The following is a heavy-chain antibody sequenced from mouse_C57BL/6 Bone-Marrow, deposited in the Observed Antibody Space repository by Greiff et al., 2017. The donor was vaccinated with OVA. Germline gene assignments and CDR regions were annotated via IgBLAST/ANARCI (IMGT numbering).Heavy chain of an antibody. CDR1: GYTFTSYW. CDR3: TSIYYYGSSPFFDY. CDR2: IYPGNSDT. D-gene: IGHD1-1*01. J-gene: IGHJ2*01. Sequence: EVQLQQSGTVLARPGASVKMSCKTSGYTFTSYWMHWVKQRPGQGLEWIGAIYPGNSDTSYNQKFKGKAKLTAVTSASTAYMELSSLTNEDSAVYYGTSIYYYGSSPFFDYWGQGTTLTVSS. V-gene: IGHV1-5*01.